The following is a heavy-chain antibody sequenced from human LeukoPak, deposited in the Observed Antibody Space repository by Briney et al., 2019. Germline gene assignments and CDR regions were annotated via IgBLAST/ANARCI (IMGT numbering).Heavy chain of an antibody. CDR3: ARHEYNSGKEIRNHDY. V-gene: IGHV4-39*01. CDR1: GGSISSGGYY. Sequence: MASETLSLTCTVSGGSISSGGYYWGWIRQPPGQGLEWIGSIHYSGSTYYNSSLKSRVTISVDTSKNQFSLKLSSVTAADTAVYYCARHEYNSGKEIRNHDYWGQGTLVTVSS. J-gene: IGHJ4*02. CDR2: IHYSGST. D-gene: IGHD5-12*01.